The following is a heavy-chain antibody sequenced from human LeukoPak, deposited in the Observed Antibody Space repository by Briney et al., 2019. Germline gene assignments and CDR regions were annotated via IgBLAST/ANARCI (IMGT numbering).Heavy chain of an antibody. Sequence: SETLSLTCTVSGGSISGYYWSWIRQPPAKGLEWIGYTYYSGSTYYNPSLKRRVTISVDTSKNQFSLKLNSVTAADTAVYYCARDEMGDVWGQGTTVTVSS. V-gene: IGHV4-59*01. J-gene: IGHJ6*02. D-gene: IGHD2-8*01. CDR3: ARDEMGDV. CDR2: TYYSGST. CDR1: GGSISGYY.